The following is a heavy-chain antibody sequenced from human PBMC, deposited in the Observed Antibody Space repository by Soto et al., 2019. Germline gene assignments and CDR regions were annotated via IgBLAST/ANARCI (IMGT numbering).Heavy chain of an antibody. D-gene: IGHD2-15*01. J-gene: IGHJ3*02. CDR3: ARDSLQTGSDAFDI. CDR1: GYTFTSYA. V-gene: IGHV1-3*01. CDR2: INAGNGNT. Sequence: ASVKVSCKAAGYTFTSYAMHWVRQAPGQRLEWMGWINAGNGNTKYSQRFQGRVTITRDTSASTAYMELSSLRSEDTAVYYCARDSLQTGSDAFDIWGQGTMVTVSS.